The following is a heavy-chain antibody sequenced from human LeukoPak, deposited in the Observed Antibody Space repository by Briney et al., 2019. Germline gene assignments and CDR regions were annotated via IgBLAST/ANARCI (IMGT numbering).Heavy chain of an antibody. V-gene: IGHV3-23*01. CDR1: GFTFSSYA. CDR3: AKGPTSSWNDNSDGFEGNSWYFDL. Sequence: GGSLRLSCAASGFTFSSYAVNWVRQAPGKGLEWVSSITGTGDRTYYADSVKGRFTISRDKSKKTLHLQMGSLRVEDTAVYYCAKGPTSSWNDNSDGFEGNSWYFDLWGRGTRVTVSS. D-gene: IGHD1-1*01. J-gene: IGHJ2*01. CDR2: ITGTGDRT.